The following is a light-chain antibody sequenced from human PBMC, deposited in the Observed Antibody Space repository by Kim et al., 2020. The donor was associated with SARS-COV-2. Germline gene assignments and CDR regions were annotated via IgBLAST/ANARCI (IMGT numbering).Light chain of an antibody. CDR1: QSVSSY. Sequence: IVLTQSPATLSLSPGERATLSCRASQSVSSYLTWYQQKPGQAPRLLIYEASNRATGIPARFSGSGSGTDFTLTISSLEPEDFAVYYCRQRSNWPLTFGGGTKVDIK. CDR2: EAS. V-gene: IGKV3-11*01. CDR3: RQRSNWPLT. J-gene: IGKJ4*01.